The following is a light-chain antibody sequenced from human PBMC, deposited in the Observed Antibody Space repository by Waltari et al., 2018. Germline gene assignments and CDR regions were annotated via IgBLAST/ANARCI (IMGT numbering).Light chain of an antibody. V-gene: IGKV1-39*01. CDR3: QQSYSTPQT. J-gene: IGKJ1*01. CDR2: AAS. CDR1: QSISSY. Sequence: IQMTQSQSSLSASVGARVTITFRASQSISSYLNLYQQKPGKAPKLLIYAASSLQSGVPSRFSGSGSGTDFTLTISSLQPEDFATYYCQQSYSTPQTFGQGTKVEIK.